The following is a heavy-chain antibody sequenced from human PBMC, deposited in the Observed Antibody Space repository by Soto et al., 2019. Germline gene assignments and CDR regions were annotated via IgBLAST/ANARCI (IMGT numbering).Heavy chain of an antibody. CDR2: VHISGHS. D-gene: IGHD1-1*01. Sequence: SETLSLTCTLSSGSVRAPDWWNWVRQSPDKGLEWIAEVHISGHSNYNPSLRSRVSVSIDSSKNQFYLNLNSVTAADTAIYYCARVRQGCSANNCYFDPWGQGTQVTVSS. CDR1: SGSVRAPDW. J-gene: IGHJ5*01. V-gene: IGHV4-4*02. CDR3: ARVRQGCSANNCYFDP.